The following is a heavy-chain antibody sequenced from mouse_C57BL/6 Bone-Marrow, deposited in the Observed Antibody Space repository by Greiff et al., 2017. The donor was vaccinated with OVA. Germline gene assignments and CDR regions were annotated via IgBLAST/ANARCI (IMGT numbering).Heavy chain of an antibody. Sequence: EVQLVESGGDLVKPGGSLNLSCAASGFTFSSYGMSWVRPTPDKRLEWVATISSGGSYTYYPDSVKGRFTISRDNAKNTLYLQMSSLKSEDTAMYYCASPAYYSITWFAYWGQGTLVTVSA. D-gene: IGHD2-5*01. CDR1: GFTFSSYG. CDR2: ISSGGSYT. V-gene: IGHV5-6*01. CDR3: ASPAYYSITWFAY. J-gene: IGHJ3*01.